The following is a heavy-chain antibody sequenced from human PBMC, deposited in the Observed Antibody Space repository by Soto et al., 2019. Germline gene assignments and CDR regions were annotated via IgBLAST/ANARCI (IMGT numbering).Heavy chain of an antibody. CDR3: ARGYGDYTHDYFDY. CDR1: GGYLSGYY. J-gene: IGHJ4*02. V-gene: IGHV4-34*01. D-gene: IGHD4-17*01. Sequence: SETLSLTYAVYGGYLSGYYWSWIRQPPGKGLEWIGEINHSGSTNYNPSLKSRVTISVDTSKNQFSLKLSSVTAADTAVYYCARGYGDYTHDYFDYWGRGILVTVSS. CDR2: INHSGST.